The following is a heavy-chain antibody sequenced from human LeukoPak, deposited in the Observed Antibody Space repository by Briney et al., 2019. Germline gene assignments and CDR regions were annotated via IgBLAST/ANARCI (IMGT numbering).Heavy chain of an antibody. J-gene: IGHJ5*02. CDR3: SRGGYGDYNYWFDP. D-gene: IGHD4-17*01. CDR1: GFTLSSFV. CDR2: IWYNGSNK. Sequence: GRSLRHFCSACGFTLSSFVMQWARQAPGKGLEWVADIWYNGSNKYYAESVKGRFTISRDNSRNMLYLQLNSLRAEDTAVYYCSRGGYGDYNYWFDPWGQGTLVIVSS. V-gene: IGHV3-33*01.